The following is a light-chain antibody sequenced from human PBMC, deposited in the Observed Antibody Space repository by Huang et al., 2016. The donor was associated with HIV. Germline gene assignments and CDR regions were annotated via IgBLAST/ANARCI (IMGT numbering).Light chain of an antibody. CDR1: QRISSN. CDR3: QQYNDWPLT. Sequence: EIVMTQSPAPLSVSPGERATLSCRASQRISSNLACYQQKPGKSPRLLIYGADTMAAGILVRCSGSATGTEFALTISILQSEDFAIYYCQQYNDWPLTFGGGTKVDIK. CDR2: GAD. V-gene: IGKV3D-15*01. J-gene: IGKJ4*01.